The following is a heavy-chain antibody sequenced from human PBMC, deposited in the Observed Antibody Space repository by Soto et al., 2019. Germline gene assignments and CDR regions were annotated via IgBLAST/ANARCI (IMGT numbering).Heavy chain of an antibody. CDR3: ARARIDL. Sequence: EVQLVESGGGLVQPGGSLRLSCAASGFTFSTYWMTWVRQAPGKGLEWVANINQDGSEKYDVDSVKGRCTISRDNVKNPLYLQMNSLRAEDTALYYWARARIDLWGRGTLVTVSS. CDR2: INQDGSEK. CDR1: GFTFSTYW. J-gene: IGHJ2*01. V-gene: IGHV3-7*01.